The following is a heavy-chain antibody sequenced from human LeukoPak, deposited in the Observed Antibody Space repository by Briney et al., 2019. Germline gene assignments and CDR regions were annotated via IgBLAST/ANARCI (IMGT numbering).Heavy chain of an antibody. D-gene: IGHD3-22*01. V-gene: IGHV4-39*01. CDR3: ARINYYDSSGYYYVVRVGAFDI. CDR1: GGSISSSSYY. CDR2: IYYSGST. Sequence: PSETLSLTCTVSGGSISSSSYYLGWIRQPPGKGLEWIGSIYYSGSTYHNPSLESRVTISVDTSKNQFSLKLSSVTAADTAVYYCARINYYDSSGYYYVVRVGAFDIWGQGTMVTVSS. J-gene: IGHJ3*02.